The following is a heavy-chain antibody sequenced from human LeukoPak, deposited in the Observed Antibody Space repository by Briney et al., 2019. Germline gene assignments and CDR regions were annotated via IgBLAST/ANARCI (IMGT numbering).Heavy chain of an antibody. J-gene: IGHJ4*02. D-gene: IGHD3-22*01. CDR1: GFTFSSYA. V-gene: IGHV3-23*01. CDR3: AKDPYYYDSSGNFDY. CDR2: ISGSGGST. Sequence: GGSLRLPCAASGFTFSSYAMHWVRQAPGKGLEWVSAISGSGGSTYYADSVKGRFTISRDNSKNTLYLQMNSLRAEDTAVYYCAKDPYYYDSSGNFDYWGQGTLVTVSS.